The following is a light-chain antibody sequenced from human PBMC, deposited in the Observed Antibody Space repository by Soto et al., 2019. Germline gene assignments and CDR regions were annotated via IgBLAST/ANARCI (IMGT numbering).Light chain of an antibody. CDR2: DAS. CDR3: QQYKTYPWT. CDR1: QSIGSW. Sequence: DIQMTQSPSTLSASVGDRVIITCRASQSIGSWLAWYQQKPGKAPKVLIYDASSLESGGPSRFSGSGFGTEFTLTISRLQPDDFATYYCQQYKTYPWTFGQGTKVDIK. V-gene: IGKV1-5*01. J-gene: IGKJ1*01.